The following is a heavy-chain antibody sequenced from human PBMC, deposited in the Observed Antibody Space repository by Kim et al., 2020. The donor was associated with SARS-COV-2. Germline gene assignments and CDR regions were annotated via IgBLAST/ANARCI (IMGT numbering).Heavy chain of an antibody. V-gene: IGHV3-48*02. J-gene: IGHJ3*02. Sequence: GGSLRLSCATSGFTSSAYDMNWVRQAPGKGLEWLSFITKSSATIYYADSVQGRFTISRDNAKNSLYLQMNSLRDEDTALYYCVRDRMGGAFDIWGQGTMVTVSS. D-gene: IGHD3-16*01. CDR2: ITKSSATI. CDR1: GFTSSAYD. CDR3: VRDRMGGAFDI.